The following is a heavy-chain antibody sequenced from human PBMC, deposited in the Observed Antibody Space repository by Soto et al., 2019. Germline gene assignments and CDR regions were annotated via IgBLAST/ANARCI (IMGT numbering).Heavy chain of an antibody. CDR3: ARGYCSGGSCGGAPSWFDP. V-gene: IGHV3-21*01. CDR1: GFTFSSYS. Sequence: EVQLVESGGGLVKPGGSLRLSCAASGFTFSSYSMNWVRQAPGKGLEWVSSISSSSSYIYYADSVKGRCTMSRDNAKNSLYLQMNSLRAEDTAVYYCARGYCSGGSCGGAPSWFDPWGQGTLVTVSS. D-gene: IGHD2-15*01. J-gene: IGHJ5*02. CDR2: ISSSSSYI.